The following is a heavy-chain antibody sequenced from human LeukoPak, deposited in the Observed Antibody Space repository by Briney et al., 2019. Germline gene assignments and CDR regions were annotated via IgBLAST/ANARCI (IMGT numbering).Heavy chain of an antibody. Sequence: GGSLRLSCAASGFTFSSYSMNWVRQAPGKGLEWVSSISSSSSYIYYADSVKGRFTISRDNAKNSLYLQMNSLRAEDTALYHCAREPYDSSGYWFDPWGQGTLVTVSS. V-gene: IGHV3-21*04. CDR1: GFTFSSYS. D-gene: IGHD3-22*01. CDR3: AREPYDSSGYWFDP. CDR2: ISSSSSYI. J-gene: IGHJ5*02.